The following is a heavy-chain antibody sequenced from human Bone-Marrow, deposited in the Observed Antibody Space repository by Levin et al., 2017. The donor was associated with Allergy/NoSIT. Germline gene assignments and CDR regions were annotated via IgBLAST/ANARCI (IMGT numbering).Heavy chain of an antibody. V-gene: IGHV3-30*04. Sequence: GESLKISCVVSGSTFSRYVMHWVRQAPGKGLEWVSVISHDETSIFYADSVKGRFTISKDNSKNTLYLQMNSLRDEDTAVYYCATAGRTSGYADAFEFWGQGTMVTVSS. D-gene: IGHD3-22*01. J-gene: IGHJ3*01. CDR2: ISHDETSI. CDR1: GSTFSRYV. CDR3: ATAGRTSGYADAFEF.